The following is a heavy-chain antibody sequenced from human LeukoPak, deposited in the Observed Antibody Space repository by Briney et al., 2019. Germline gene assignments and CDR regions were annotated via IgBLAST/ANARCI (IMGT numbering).Heavy chain of an antibody. J-gene: IGHJ4*02. CDR2: INPNSGAT. D-gene: IGHD1-26*01. Sequence: ASAKVSCKASGYTFTGYSMHWVRQAPGQGLEWMGWINPNSGATNYAQKFQGRVTMTRDTSISTAYMELSRLRSDDTAVYYCATGGSYRIIDYWGQGTLVTVSS. CDR1: GYTFTGYS. CDR3: ATGGSYRIIDY. V-gene: IGHV1-2*02.